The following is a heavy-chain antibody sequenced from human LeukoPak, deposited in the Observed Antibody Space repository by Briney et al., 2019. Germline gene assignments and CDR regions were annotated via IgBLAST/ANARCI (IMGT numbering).Heavy chain of an antibody. V-gene: IGHV3-21*01. D-gene: IGHD3-22*01. Sequence: GGSLRLSCAGSGFTFSNAWMNWVRQAPGTGLEWVSSITSSSTYIYYADSVRGRFTVSRDNAKHSLYLQMNSLRAEDTAVYYCARIGYDSSTYYYFDYWGQGTLVTVSS. J-gene: IGHJ4*02. CDR1: GFTFSNAW. CDR3: ARIGYDSSTYYYFDY. CDR2: ITSSSTYI.